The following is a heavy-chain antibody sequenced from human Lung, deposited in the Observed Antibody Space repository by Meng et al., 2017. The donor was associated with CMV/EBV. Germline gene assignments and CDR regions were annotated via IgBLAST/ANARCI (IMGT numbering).Heavy chain of an antibody. CDR2: IYYTGST. D-gene: IGHD5-24*01. Sequence: VQLQESGPGLVKPSPTLSLTCTVSGGSIGSGGYYWSWIRQHPGKGLEWIGYIYYTGSTFYNPSLKSRVTISVDTSKNQFSLKLIPATAADTAVYYCAREAGRDGYATPKFDYWGQGTLVTVSS. J-gene: IGHJ4*02. V-gene: IGHV4-31*03. CDR3: AREAGRDGYATPKFDY. CDR1: GGSIGSGGYY.